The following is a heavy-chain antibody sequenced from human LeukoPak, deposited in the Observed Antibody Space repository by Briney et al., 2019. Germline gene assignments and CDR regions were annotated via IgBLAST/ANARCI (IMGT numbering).Heavy chain of an antibody. Sequence: GGSLRLSCAASGFTFSSYWMHWVRQVPGMGLVWVSRINGDGRILSHVDSVKGRFTISRDNAKNTLYVQMNSLRAEDTAVYYCARDLLTYSGSYPVYWGQGTPVTVSS. CDR3: ARDLLTYSGSYPVY. J-gene: IGHJ4*01. CDR2: INGDGRIL. D-gene: IGHD1-26*01. CDR1: GFTFSSYW. V-gene: IGHV3-74*01.